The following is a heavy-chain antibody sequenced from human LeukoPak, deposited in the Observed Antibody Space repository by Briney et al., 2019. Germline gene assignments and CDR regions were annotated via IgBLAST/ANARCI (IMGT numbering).Heavy chain of an antibody. CDR3: ATSAVGGPNDY. CDR1: GFTFSSYW. Sequence: GGSLRLSCAASGFTFSSYWMHWVRQAPGKGLVWVSRINSDGSSTSYADSVKGRFTISRDNAKNTLYLQMDSLRVEDTAVYYCATSAVGGPNDYWGQGTLVTVSS. D-gene: IGHD6-13*01. CDR2: INSDGSST. J-gene: IGHJ4*02. V-gene: IGHV3-74*01.